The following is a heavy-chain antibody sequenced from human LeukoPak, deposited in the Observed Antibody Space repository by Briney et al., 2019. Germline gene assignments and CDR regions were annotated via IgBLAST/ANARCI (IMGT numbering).Heavy chain of an antibody. J-gene: IGHJ4*02. D-gene: IGHD6-6*01. V-gene: IGHV1-46*01. Sequence: ASVKVSCKASGGTFSSYAISWVRQAPGQGLEWMGIINPSGGSTSYAQKFQGRVTMTRDTSTSTVYMELSSLRSEDTAVYYCARDAYSSSATFWDYWGQGTLVTVSS. CDR3: ARDAYSSSATFWDY. CDR2: INPSGGST. CDR1: GGTFSSYA.